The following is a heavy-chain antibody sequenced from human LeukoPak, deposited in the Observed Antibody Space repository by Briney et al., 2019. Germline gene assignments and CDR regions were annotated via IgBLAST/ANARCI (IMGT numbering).Heavy chain of an antibody. V-gene: IGHV3-48*01. Sequence: GGSLRLSCVASGFIFSYYDMDWVRQAPGKGLEWISYISSSRSIMYYADSVLGLFTVSRDNAENTLYLQMNSLRGDDTAVYYCARHNQGSPDYWGQGTLVTVSS. CDR2: ISSSRSIM. J-gene: IGHJ4*02. CDR3: ARHNQGSPDY. CDR1: GFIFSYYD.